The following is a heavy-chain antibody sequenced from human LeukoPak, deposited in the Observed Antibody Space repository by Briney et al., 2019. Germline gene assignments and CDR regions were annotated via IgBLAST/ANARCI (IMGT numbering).Heavy chain of an antibody. CDR3: ARYGDFKGGY. J-gene: IGHJ4*02. Sequence: SETLSLTCTVSDGSINNYFWSWIRQPPGMGLEWIGYVYNSGGTNYNPSLKSRVSISIDASKNQLSLKLSSVTAADTAVYYCARYGDFKGGYWGQGTLVTASS. D-gene: IGHD4-17*01. V-gene: IGHV4-59*01. CDR1: DGSINNYF. CDR2: VYNSGGT.